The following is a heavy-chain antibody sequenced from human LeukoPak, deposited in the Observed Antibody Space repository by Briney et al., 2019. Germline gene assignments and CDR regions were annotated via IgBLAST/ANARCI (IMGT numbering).Heavy chain of an antibody. CDR1: GFGFSSYD. J-gene: IGHJ4*02. CDR2: IWLDGSAT. D-gene: IGHD1-14*01. Sequence: PGGSLSLSCAASGFGFSSYDMHWVRLAPGKGLEWVAIIWLDGSATYYGDSVKGRFTISRDNSNNTLYLQMNSLRVEDTAVYYCARDLNREDFDYWGQGTLAVVSS. CDR3: ARDLNREDFDY. V-gene: IGHV3-33*01.